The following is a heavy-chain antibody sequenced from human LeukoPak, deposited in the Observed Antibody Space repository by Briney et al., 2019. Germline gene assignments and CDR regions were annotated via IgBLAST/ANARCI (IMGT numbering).Heavy chain of an antibody. CDR2: IIPIFGTA. CDR1: GGTFSSYA. Sequence: SVTVSCKASGGTFSSYAISWVRQAPGQGLEWMGRIIPIFGTANYAQKFQGRVTITTDESTSTAYMELSSLRSEDTAVYYCASGEYSSSCNYWGQGTLVTVSS. J-gene: IGHJ4*02. CDR3: ASGEYSSSCNY. V-gene: IGHV1-69*05. D-gene: IGHD6-13*01.